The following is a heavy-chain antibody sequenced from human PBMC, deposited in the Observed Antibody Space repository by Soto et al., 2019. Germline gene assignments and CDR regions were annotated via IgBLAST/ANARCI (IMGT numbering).Heavy chain of an antibody. Sequence: QVQLQESGPGLVKPSETLSLTCTVSGGSVSSGSYYWSWLRQPPGKGLEWIGYIYYSGSTNYNPSLKSRVTISVDTSKNQFSLKLSSVTAADTAVYYCAREGKPGVGWVPADYYYGMDVWGQGTTVTFSS. CDR2: IYYSGST. V-gene: IGHV4-61*01. D-gene: IGHD2-2*01. CDR3: AREGKPGVGWVPADYYYGMDV. J-gene: IGHJ6*02. CDR1: GGSVSSGSYY.